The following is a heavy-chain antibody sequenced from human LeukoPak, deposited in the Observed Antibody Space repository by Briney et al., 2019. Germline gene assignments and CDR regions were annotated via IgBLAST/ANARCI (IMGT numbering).Heavy chain of an antibody. CDR2: ISSSGNTP. Sequence: GGSLRLSCAASGFTFSNYAMSWVRQAPGKGLEWVSAISSSGNTPYYADSVKGRFTISRDNAKNSLYLQMNSLRAEDTAVYYCARDKVEGSENFDYWGQGTLVTVSS. D-gene: IGHD3-10*01. V-gene: IGHV3-23*01. CDR1: GFTFSNYA. CDR3: ARDKVEGSENFDY. J-gene: IGHJ4*02.